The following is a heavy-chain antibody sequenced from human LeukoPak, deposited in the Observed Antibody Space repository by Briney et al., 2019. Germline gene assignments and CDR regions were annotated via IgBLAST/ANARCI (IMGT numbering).Heavy chain of an antibody. V-gene: IGHV4-39*07. CDR2: IYYSGST. CDR1: GGSISSSSYY. D-gene: IGHD3-16*01. Sequence: SSETLSLTCTVSGGSISSSSYYWGWIRQPPGKGLEWIGSIYYSGSTYYNPSLKSRVTISVDTSKNQFSLKLSSVTAVDTAVYYCARHSSLSERLRGHFDYWGQGTLVTVSS. J-gene: IGHJ4*02. CDR3: ARHSSLSERLRGHFDY.